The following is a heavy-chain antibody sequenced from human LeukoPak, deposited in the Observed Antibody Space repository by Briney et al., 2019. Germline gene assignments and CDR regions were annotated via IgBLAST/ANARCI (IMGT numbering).Heavy chain of an antibody. Sequence: GGSLRLSCAASGFTFSSYEMNWVRQAPGKGLEWVSYISSSGSTIYYADSVKGRFTISRDNAKNSLYLQMNSLRAEDTAVYYCARAEPYYYGSGSYVYWGPGTLVTVSS. CDR3: ARAEPYYYGSGSYVY. CDR2: ISSSGSTI. CDR1: GFTFSSYE. D-gene: IGHD3-10*01. J-gene: IGHJ4*02. V-gene: IGHV3-48*03.